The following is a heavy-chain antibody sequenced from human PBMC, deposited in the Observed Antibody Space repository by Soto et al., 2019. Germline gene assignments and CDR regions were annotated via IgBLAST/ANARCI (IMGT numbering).Heavy chain of an antibody. Sequence: EVQLVESGGGLVQPGGSLRLSCAASGFTFSSYAMHWFRQAPGKGLEYVSAISSHGGSTYYANSVKGRFTISRDNSNNTLYLQVGGLRAEYTAVYYCARDGSYCIGGSCYYDAFDICGQGTMVVVS. D-gene: IGHD2-15*01. J-gene: IGHJ3*02. CDR1: GFTFSSYA. CDR3: ARDGSYCIGGSCYYDAFDI. CDR2: ISSHGGST. V-gene: IGHV3-64*01.